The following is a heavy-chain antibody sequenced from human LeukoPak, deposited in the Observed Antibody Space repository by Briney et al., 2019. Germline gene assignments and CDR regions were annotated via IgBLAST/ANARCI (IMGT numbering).Heavy chain of an antibody. V-gene: IGHV1-2*02. D-gene: IGHD4-17*01. CDR3: ARAPDYGDFHDY. Sequence: RASVKVSCKASGYTFTGYYMHWVRQAPGQGLEWMGWINPNSGGTNYAQKFQGRVTMTRDTSISTAYMELSRLRSDDTAVYYCARAPDYGDFHDYWGQGTLVTVSS. CDR1: GYTFTGYY. J-gene: IGHJ4*02. CDR2: INPNSGGT.